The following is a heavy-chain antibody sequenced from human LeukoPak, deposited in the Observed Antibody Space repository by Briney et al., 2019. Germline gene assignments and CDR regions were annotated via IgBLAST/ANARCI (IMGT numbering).Heavy chain of an antibody. Sequence: SETLSLTCAVYGGSFSGYYWSWIRQPPGKGLEWIGEINHSGSTNYTPSLKSRVTISVDTSKNQFSLKLSSVTAADTAVYYCASETTYGSGGPYYFDYWGQGTLVTVSS. CDR1: GGSFSGYY. J-gene: IGHJ4*02. CDR3: ASETTYGSGGPYYFDY. D-gene: IGHD3-10*01. CDR2: INHSGST. V-gene: IGHV4-34*01.